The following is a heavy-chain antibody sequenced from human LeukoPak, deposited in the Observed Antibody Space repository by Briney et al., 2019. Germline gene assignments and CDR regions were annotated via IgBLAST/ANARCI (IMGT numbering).Heavy chain of an antibody. CDR3: AREWTYYFDY. Sequence: SETLSLTCAVYGGSFSGYYWSWIRQPPGKGLEWIGEINHSGSTNYNPSLKSRVTISVDKSKNQFSLKLSSVTAADTAVYYCAREWTYYFDYWGQGTLVTVSS. CDR2: INHSGST. J-gene: IGHJ4*02. D-gene: IGHD3/OR15-3a*01. CDR1: GGSFSGYY. V-gene: IGHV4-34*01.